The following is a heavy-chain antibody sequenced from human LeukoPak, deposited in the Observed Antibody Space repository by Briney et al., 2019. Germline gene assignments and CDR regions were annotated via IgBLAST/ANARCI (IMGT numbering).Heavy chain of an antibody. J-gene: IGHJ4*02. D-gene: IGHD4-17*01. V-gene: IGHV4-39*01. CDR2: IYYSGNT. CDR1: GGSIRSGPYY. Sequence: PSETLSLTCNVSGGSIRSGPYYWGWIRQPPGKRLEWNGSIYYSGNTQYSPSLRSRFTISVDTSKNEFSLKLRCVTAADTAVYYCARLHDYGDYFADYWGQGTLVTVSS. CDR3: ARLHDYGDYFADY.